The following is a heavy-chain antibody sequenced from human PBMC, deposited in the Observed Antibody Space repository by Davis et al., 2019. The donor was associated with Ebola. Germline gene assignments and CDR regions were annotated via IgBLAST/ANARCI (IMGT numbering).Heavy chain of an antibody. D-gene: IGHD5-12*01. CDR3: VPGTWI. V-gene: IGHV3-48*04. CDR1: GFSITSYS. Sequence: GESLKISCAASGFSITSYSMGWVRQSPGKGLEWVSYIDNSSNIISYTDSVEGRFTISRDNTKNSLFLQMNSLRAEDTAVYYCVPGTWIRDRGTLVTVSS. CDR2: IDNSSNII. J-gene: IGHJ4*02.